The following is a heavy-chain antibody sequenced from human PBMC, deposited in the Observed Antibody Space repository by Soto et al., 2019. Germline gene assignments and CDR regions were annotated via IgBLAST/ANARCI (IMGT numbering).Heavy chain of an antibody. CDR3: ARDVGYSYGPAFDY. D-gene: IGHD5-18*01. V-gene: IGHV3-30-3*01. CDR2: ISYDGSNK. J-gene: IGHJ4*02. Sequence: GGSLRLSCAASGFTFSSYAMHWVRQAPGKGLEWVAVISYDGSNKYYADSVKGRFTISRDNSKNTLYLQMNSLRAEDTAVYYCARDVGYSYGPAFDYWGQGTLVTVSS. CDR1: GFTFSSYA.